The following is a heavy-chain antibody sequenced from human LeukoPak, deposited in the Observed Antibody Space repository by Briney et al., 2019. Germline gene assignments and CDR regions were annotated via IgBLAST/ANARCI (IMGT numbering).Heavy chain of an antibody. CDR3: VRYTGSQYSGAWYVFNY. J-gene: IGHJ4*02. CDR1: GFTVNHYA. CDR2: INHLGHT. D-gene: IGHD6-19*01. Sequence: GVSLRLSCAASGFTVNHYAMSWVRQAPGKGLEWVSGINHLGHTFYGDSVKGRFTISRDNSKNTMFLQMNSLRGDDTAEYFCVRYTGSQYSGAWYVFNYWGRGTLVTVSS. V-gene: IGHV3-23*05.